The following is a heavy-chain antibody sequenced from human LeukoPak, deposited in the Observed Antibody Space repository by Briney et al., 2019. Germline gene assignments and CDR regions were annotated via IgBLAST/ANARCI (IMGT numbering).Heavy chain of an antibody. D-gene: IGHD2-15*01. J-gene: IGHJ4*02. CDR3: ARASWISTADVVC. V-gene: IGHV3-23*01. CDR2: MKGGGET. Sequence: GRTLRLSCVVSGFSFTNYATGWVRQTPARGPGWLSSMKGGGETFYADAVTGRCTLSRDLSRNTVYLQLNNLRVEDTAIYYCARASWISTADVVCWGQGTQVTVSS. CDR1: GFSFTNYA.